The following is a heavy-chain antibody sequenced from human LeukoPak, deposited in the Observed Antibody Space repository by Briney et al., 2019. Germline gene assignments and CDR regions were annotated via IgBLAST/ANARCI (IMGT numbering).Heavy chain of an antibody. CDR3: ARYPSTVTTVGWFDP. J-gene: IGHJ5*02. CDR1: GGSINSYH. Sequence: SETLSLTCTVSGGSINSYHWSWIRQPPGKGLEWTGYIYYSGSTNYNPSLKSRVTISVDTSKNQFSLSLSSVTAADTAVYYCARYPSTVTTVGWFDPWGQGTLVIVSS. D-gene: IGHD4-17*01. CDR2: IYYSGST. V-gene: IGHV4-59*08.